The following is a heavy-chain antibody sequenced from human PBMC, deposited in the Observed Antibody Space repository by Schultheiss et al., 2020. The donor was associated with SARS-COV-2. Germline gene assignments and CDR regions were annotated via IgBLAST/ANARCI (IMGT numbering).Heavy chain of an antibody. CDR2: ISTTSRYL. V-gene: IGHV3-21*01. CDR3: AREYSSSSGSAFDI. J-gene: IGHJ3*02. Sequence: GGSLRLSCAASGFTFSSYGMHWVRQAPGKGLEWVSSISTTSRYLYYADSVKGRFTISRDNAKNSLFLQMNSLRAEDTAVYYCAREYSSSSGSAFDIWGQGAMGTVSS. CDR1: GFTFSSYG. D-gene: IGHD6-6*01.